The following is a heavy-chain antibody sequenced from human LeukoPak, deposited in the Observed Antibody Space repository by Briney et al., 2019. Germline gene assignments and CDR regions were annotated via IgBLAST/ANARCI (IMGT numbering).Heavy chain of an antibody. CDR3: ARDSSRITMIVVVTTDNWFDP. CDR2: INPSGGST. D-gene: IGHD3-22*01. V-gene: IGHV1-46*01. J-gene: IGHJ5*02. CDR1: GYTFTSYY. Sequence: ASVKVSCEASGYTFTSYYMHWVRQAPGQGLEWMGIINPSGGSTSYAQKFQGRVTMTRDTSTSTVYMELSSLRSEDTAVYYCARDSSRITMIVVVTTDNWFDPWGQGTLVTVSS.